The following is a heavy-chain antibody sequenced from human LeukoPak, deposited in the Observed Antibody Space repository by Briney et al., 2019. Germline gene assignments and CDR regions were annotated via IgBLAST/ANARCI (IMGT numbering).Heavy chain of an antibody. V-gene: IGHV1-69*02. Sequence: SVKVSCKASGGTFSSYTISWVRQAPGQGLEWMGRIIPILGIANYAQKFQGRVTITADKSTSTAYMEPSSLRSEDTAVYYCASLDYYDSSGSRFFDYWGPGTLVTVSS. D-gene: IGHD3-22*01. CDR2: IIPILGIA. CDR3: ASLDYYDSSGSRFFDY. J-gene: IGHJ4*02. CDR1: GGTFSSYT.